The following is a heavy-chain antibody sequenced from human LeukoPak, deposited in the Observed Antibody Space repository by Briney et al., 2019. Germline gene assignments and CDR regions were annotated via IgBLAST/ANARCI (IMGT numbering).Heavy chain of an antibody. J-gene: IGHJ4*02. CDR3: ARDGRGSYFDY. D-gene: IGHD1-26*01. CDR1: GFTFSSYS. CDR2: ISSSSSYI. Sequence: PGGSLRLSCAASGFTFSSYSMNWVRQVPGKGLEWVSSISSSSSYIYYADSVKGRFTISRDNAKNSLYLQMNSLRAEDTAVYYCARDGRGSYFDYWGQGTLVTVSS. V-gene: IGHV3-21*01.